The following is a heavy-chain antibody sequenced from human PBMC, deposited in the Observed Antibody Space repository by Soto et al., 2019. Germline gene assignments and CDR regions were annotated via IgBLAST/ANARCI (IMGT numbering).Heavy chain of an antibody. Sequence: EVQLVESGGGLVQPGGSLKLSCAASEFTFSGSAMHWVRQASGKGLEWVGRIRSKANNYATSYAAPVKGRFTISRDDSKNTAYLQMNSLKPEDTAVYYCTIYLADNWNYRNCFDYWGQGTLVTVSS. CDR2: IRSKANNYAT. V-gene: IGHV3-73*01. J-gene: IGHJ4*02. CDR1: EFTFSGSA. D-gene: IGHD1-1*01. CDR3: TIYLADNWNYRNCFDY.